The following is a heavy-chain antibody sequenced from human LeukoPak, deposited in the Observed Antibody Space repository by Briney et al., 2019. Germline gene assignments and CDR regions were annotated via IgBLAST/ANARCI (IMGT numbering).Heavy chain of an antibody. V-gene: IGHV3-30-3*01. J-gene: IGHJ4*02. Sequence: GRSLRPSCAASGFTFSSYTMHWVRQAPSKWLEWVAVISYDGSNKYDADSVKGRFTISRDNSQNTLYLQMNSLRAEDTAVYYCARPYSSGWFSHFDYWGQGTLVTVSS. CDR2: ISYDGSNK. CDR3: ARPYSSGWFSHFDY. CDR1: GFTFSSYT. D-gene: IGHD6-19*01.